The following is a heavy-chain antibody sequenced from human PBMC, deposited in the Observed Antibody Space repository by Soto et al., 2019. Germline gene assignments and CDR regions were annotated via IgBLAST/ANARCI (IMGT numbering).Heavy chain of an antibody. D-gene: IGHD6-19*01. J-gene: IGHJ4*02. Sequence: QVQLVDSGGGVVQPGRSLRLSCAASGFTFSSYAMHWVRQAPGRGLEWVAIISNDGSFEYYADSMKGRFTISRDNSKNTLNLQMNSLRPEDTAVYYCARDPDSSGWYRFDYWGQGTLVTVSS. CDR1: GFTFSSYA. V-gene: IGHV3-30-3*01. CDR3: ARDPDSSGWYRFDY. CDR2: ISNDGSFE.